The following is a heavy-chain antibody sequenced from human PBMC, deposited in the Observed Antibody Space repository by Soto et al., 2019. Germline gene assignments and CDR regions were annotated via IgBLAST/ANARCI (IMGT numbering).Heavy chain of an antibody. CDR2: ISSDVSST. J-gene: IGHJ4*02. Sequence: PVDSVRLSCAASGFTSRSYWMHWVRQAPGKGLVWVSRISSDVSSTSDADSVKGRFTISRDNAKNTLYLQMDSLSAEDTAVYVSGSGVEYTAPDFCGKRTLVSISS. CDR3: GSGVEYTAPDF. CDR1: GFTSRSYW. D-gene: IGHD2-8*01. V-gene: IGHV3-74*01.